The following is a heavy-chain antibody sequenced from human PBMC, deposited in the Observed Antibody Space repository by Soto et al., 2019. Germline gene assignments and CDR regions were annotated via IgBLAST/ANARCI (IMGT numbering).Heavy chain of an antibody. CDR2: IWYDGSNK. D-gene: IGHD6-13*01. CDR1: GFTFSSYG. CDR3: ARDKGIAAAVKDY. Sequence: QVQLVESGGGVVQPGRSLRLSCAASGFTFSSYGMHWVRQAPGKVLEWVAVIWYDGSNKYYADSVKGRFTISRDNSKNTLYLQMISRRAEDMAVYYWARDKGIAAAVKDYWGQGTLVTVSS. J-gene: IGHJ4*02. V-gene: IGHV3-33*01.